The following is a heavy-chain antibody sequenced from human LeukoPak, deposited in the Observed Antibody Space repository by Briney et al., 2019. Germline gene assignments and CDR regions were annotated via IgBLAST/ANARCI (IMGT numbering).Heavy chain of an antibody. Sequence: PSETLYLTCTVSGGSISSYYWSWIRQPAGKGLEWIGRIYTSGSTNYNPSLKSRVTMSVDTSKNQFSLKLSSVTAADTAVYYCARDSSGYYYEQYWYFDLRGRGTLVTVSS. CDR3: ARDSSGYYYEQYWYFDL. CDR1: GGSISSYY. D-gene: IGHD3-22*01. J-gene: IGHJ2*01. CDR2: IYTSGST. V-gene: IGHV4-4*07.